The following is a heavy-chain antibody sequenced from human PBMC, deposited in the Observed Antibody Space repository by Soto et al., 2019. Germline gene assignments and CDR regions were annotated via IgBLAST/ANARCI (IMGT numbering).Heavy chain of an antibody. V-gene: IGHV1-18*01. CDR2: IIAYNGHT. Sequence: ASVKVSCKASGYTFASYGISWVRQAPGQGLEWMGWIIAYNGHTNYAQKLQGRVTMTTDTSTSTAYMELRSLRSGDTAVYYCARDAPPEDYWGQGTLVTVSS. CDR3: ARDAPPEDY. CDR1: GYTFASYG. J-gene: IGHJ4*02.